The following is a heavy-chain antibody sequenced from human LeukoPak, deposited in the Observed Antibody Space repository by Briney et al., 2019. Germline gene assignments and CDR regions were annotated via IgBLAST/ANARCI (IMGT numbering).Heavy chain of an antibody. Sequence: GGSLRLSCAASGFTFSSYSMNWVRQAPGKGLEWVSSISSSSSYIYYADSVKGRFTISRDNAKNSLYLRMNSLRAEDTAVYYCALIAVADGGFDYWGQGTLVTVSS. V-gene: IGHV3-21*01. CDR3: ALIAVADGGFDY. J-gene: IGHJ4*02. CDR1: GFTFSSYS. CDR2: ISSSSSYI. D-gene: IGHD6-19*01.